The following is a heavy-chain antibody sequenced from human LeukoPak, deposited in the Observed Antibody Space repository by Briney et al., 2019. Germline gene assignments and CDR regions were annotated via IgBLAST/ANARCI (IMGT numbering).Heavy chain of an antibody. V-gene: IGHV5-51*01. Sequence: GESLKISCKGSGYSFTSYWIGWVRQMPGKGLAWMGIIYPGDSDTRYSPSFQGQVTISADKSISTAYLQWSSLKASDTAMYYCARTVVPAARADYGMDVWGQGTTVTVSS. J-gene: IGHJ6*02. CDR3: ARTVVPAARADYGMDV. D-gene: IGHD2-2*01. CDR2: IYPGDSDT. CDR1: GYSFTSYW.